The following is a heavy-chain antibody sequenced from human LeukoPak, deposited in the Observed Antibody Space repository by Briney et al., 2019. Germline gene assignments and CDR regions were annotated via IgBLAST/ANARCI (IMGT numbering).Heavy chain of an antibody. CDR1: GSSYRSYW. V-gene: IGHV5-51*01. D-gene: IGHD2-15*01. J-gene: IGHJ4*02. CDR2: IYPGDSDT. Sequence: GESLQISCQGSGSSYRSYWIGWVGQLPGKGLERMEIIYPGDSDTRNSPSFQGQFTISADKSISIAYLQWSSLKASDTAMYYCTALDCSGGSCSSTGFDYWGQGTLVTVSA. CDR3: TALDCSGGSCSSTGFDY.